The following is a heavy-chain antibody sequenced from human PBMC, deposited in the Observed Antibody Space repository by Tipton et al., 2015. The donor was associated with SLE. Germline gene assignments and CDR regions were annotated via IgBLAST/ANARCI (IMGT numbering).Heavy chain of an antibody. CDR3: ARGLLSGSYDY. V-gene: IGHV4-34*01. CDR2: INHSGST. Sequence: LRLSCAVYGGSFSGCYWSWIRQPPGKGLEWIGEINHSGSTNYNPSLKSRVTISVDTSKNQFSLKLSSVTAADTAVYYCARGLLSGSYDYWGQGTLATVSS. J-gene: IGHJ4*02. CDR1: GGSFSGCY. D-gene: IGHD1-26*01.